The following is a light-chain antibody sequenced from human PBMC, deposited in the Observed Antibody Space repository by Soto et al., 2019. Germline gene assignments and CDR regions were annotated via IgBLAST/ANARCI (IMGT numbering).Light chain of an antibody. CDR3: LQHNAYPLT. Sequence: DIQMTQSPSSLSASIGDRVTITCRASQVIGNDLAWYQQKPAKAPKRLIYLASSLQNGVPSRFSGSGSGTEFTLTISSLQPEDLATYYRLQHNAYPLTFGQGTRV. CDR1: QVIGND. CDR2: LAS. J-gene: IGKJ1*01. V-gene: IGKV1-17*01.